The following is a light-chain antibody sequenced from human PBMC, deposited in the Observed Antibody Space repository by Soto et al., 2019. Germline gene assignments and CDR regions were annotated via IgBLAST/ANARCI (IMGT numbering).Light chain of an antibody. V-gene: IGKV3-20*01. Sequence: EIVLTQSPGTLSLSPGERATLSCRASQSVSSTYLGWYQQKPGQAPRLLIYGASSRATGIPDRFSGSGSGTDFTLTIRRLEPEDFAVYYCRQYGASPYTFGQGTKLETK. CDR2: GAS. CDR3: RQYGASPYT. CDR1: QSVSSTY. J-gene: IGKJ2*01.